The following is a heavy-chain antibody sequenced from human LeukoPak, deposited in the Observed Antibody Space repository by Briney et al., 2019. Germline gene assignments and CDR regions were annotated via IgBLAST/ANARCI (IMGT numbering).Heavy chain of an antibody. V-gene: IGHV4-59*08. CDR3: ARHGHSSGWQIDY. Sequence: SETLSLTCAVYGGSFSGYYWSWIRQPPGKGLEWIGYIYYSGSTNYNPSLKSRVTISVDTSKNQFSLKLSSVTAADTAVYYCARHGHSSGWQIDYWGQGTLVTVSS. J-gene: IGHJ4*02. CDR1: GGSFSGYY. D-gene: IGHD6-19*01. CDR2: IYYSGST.